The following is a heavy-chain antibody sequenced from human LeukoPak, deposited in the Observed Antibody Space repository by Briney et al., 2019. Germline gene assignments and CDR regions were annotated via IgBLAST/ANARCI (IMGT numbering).Heavy chain of an antibody. CDR3: ARRVIVVGLDY. CDR1: GFTFSSYS. V-gene: IGHV3-48*04. Sequence: GGSLRLSCAASGFTFSSYSMNWVRQAPGKGLEWVSYISRSGSTIYYADSVKGRFTISRDNAKNSLYLQMNSLRAEDTAVYYCARRVIVVGLDYWGQGTLVTVSS. D-gene: IGHD3-22*01. J-gene: IGHJ4*02. CDR2: ISRSGSTI.